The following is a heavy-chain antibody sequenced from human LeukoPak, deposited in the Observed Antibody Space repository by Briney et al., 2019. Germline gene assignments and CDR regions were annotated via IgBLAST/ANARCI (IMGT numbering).Heavy chain of an antibody. D-gene: IGHD6-25*01. J-gene: IGHJ6*02. V-gene: IGHV3-23*01. CDR2: ISGSGGST. CDR1: GFTFSSYA. CDR3: ARDLDSTGRDYYYGMDV. Sequence: AGGSLRLSCAASGFTFSSYAMSWVRQAPGKGLEWVSAISGSGGSTYYADSVKGRFTISRDNSKNTLYLQMNSLRAEDTAVYYCARDLDSTGRDYYYGMDVWGQGTTVTVSS.